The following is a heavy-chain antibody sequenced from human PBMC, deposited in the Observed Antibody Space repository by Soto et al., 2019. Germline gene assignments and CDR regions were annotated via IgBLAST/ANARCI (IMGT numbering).Heavy chain of an antibody. Sequence: EVQLVESGGGLVQPGGSLRLSCAASGFTFSSYSMNWVRQAPGKGLEWVSYISSSSSTIYYADSVKGRFTISRDNAKNSLYLQMNSLRGEDTAVYYCAREYCSSTSCLNWFDPWGQGTLVTVSS. CDR1: GFTFSSYS. CDR2: ISSSSSTI. J-gene: IGHJ5*02. CDR3: AREYCSSTSCLNWFDP. D-gene: IGHD2-2*01. V-gene: IGHV3-48*01.